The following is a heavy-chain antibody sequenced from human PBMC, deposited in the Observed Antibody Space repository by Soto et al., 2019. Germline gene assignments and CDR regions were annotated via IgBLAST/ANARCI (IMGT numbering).Heavy chain of an antibody. CDR3: ARDGVAATTLNWFDP. V-gene: IGHV3-11*06. CDR1: GFTFSDYY. J-gene: IGHJ5*02. D-gene: IGHD2-15*01. Sequence: GGSLRLSCAASGFTFSDYYMSWIRQAPGKGLEWVSYISSSSSYTNYADSVKGRFTISRDNAKNSLYLQTNSLRAEDTAVYYCARDGVAATTLNWFDPWGQGTLVTVSS. CDR2: ISSSSSYT.